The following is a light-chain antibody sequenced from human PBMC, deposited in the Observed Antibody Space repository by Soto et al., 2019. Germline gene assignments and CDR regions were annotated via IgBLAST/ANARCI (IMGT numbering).Light chain of an antibody. J-gene: IGKJ4*01. CDR3: QQFYSYPLA. CDR2: DAS. V-gene: IGKV1-13*02. CDR1: QDISTA. Sequence: AIQLTQSPSSLSASVGDRVTITCRASQDISTALAWYQQRPGKAPKLLIYDASILESGVPSRFSGGGSATDFTLTISSLQPEDFATYYCQQFYSYPLAFGGGNKVEIK.